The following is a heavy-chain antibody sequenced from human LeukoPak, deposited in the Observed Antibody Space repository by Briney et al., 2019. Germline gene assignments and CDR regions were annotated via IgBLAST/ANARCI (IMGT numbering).Heavy chain of an antibody. CDR2: INWNGGST. CDR3: ASLMVRGVIRWFDP. D-gene: IGHD3-10*01. Sequence: GGSLRLSCAASGFTFDDYGMSWVRQAPGKGLEWVSGINWNGGSTGYADSVKGRFTISRDNAKNSLYLQMNSLRAEDTAVYYCASLMVRGVIRWFDPWGQGTLVTVSS. J-gene: IGHJ5*02. CDR1: GFTFDDYG. V-gene: IGHV3-20*04.